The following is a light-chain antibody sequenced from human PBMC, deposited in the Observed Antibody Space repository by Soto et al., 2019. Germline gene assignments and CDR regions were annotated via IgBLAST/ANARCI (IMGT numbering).Light chain of an antibody. V-gene: IGKV1-39*01. Sequence: DIQMTQSPSSLSASVGDRVTITCRASQSISSSLNWYQQKPGKAPKLLIYAASNWHSGVPSRCSGSVSGTDFPLPISSRQTEDFATYYCHQSYSTLLTFGGGTKVELK. J-gene: IGKJ4*01. CDR3: HQSYSTLLT. CDR1: QSISSS. CDR2: AAS.